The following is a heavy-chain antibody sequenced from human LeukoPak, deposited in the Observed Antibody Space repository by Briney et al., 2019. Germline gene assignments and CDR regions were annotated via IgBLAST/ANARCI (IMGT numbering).Heavy chain of an antibody. V-gene: IGHV3-74*01. CDR3: ARDRGSPDVFHI. CDR1: GFTFGSYW. D-gene: IGHD5-12*01. J-gene: IGHJ3*02. Sequence: PGGSLRPSCAASGFTFGSYWMHWVRQAPGKGLVWVSRINNDGSNTRYADSMKGRFTISRDNAKNTLYQQMNSLRVEDTAVYYCARDRGSPDVFHIWGQGTMVTVSS. CDR2: INNDGSNT.